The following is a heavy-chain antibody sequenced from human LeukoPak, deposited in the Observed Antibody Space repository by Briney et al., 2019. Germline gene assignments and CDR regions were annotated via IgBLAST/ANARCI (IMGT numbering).Heavy chain of an antibody. CDR1: GYTLTELS. CDR2: FDPEDGET. V-gene: IGHV1-24*01. J-gene: IGHJ6*02. Sequence: GASVKVSCKVSGYTLTELSMQWVRQAPGKGLEWMGGFDPEDGETIYAQKFQGRVTMTTDTSTSTAYMELRSLRSDDTAVYYCARWALYGSGSQALMDVWGQGTTVTASS. CDR3: ARWALYGSGSQALMDV. D-gene: IGHD3-10*01.